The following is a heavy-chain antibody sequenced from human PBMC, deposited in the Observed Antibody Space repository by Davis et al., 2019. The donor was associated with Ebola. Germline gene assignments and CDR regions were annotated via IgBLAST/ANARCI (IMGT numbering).Heavy chain of an antibody. CDR2: IRSKANSYAT. CDR1: GLILSGSS. D-gene: IGHD2-2*01. Sequence: GESLKISCAASGLILSGSSLHWVRQASGKGLEWVGRIRSKANSYATAYAASVKGRFTISRDDSKNTAYLQMNSLKTEDTAVYYCTVVPAAHVDYWGQGTLVTVSS. J-gene: IGHJ4*02. V-gene: IGHV3-73*01. CDR3: TVVPAAHVDY.